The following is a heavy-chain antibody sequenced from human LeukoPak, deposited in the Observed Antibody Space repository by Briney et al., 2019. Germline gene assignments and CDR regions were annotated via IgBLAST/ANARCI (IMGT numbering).Heavy chain of an antibody. J-gene: IGHJ4*02. CDR2: IYYSGST. CDR1: GGSISSYY. CDR3: ARGPAVTTGTSYYFDY. D-gene: IGHD4-17*01. V-gene: IGHV4-59*12. Sequence: PSETLSLTCTVSGGSISSYYWSWIRQPPGKGLEWIGYIYYSGSTYYNPSLKSRVTISVDTSKNQFSLKLSSVTAADTAVYYCARGPAVTTGTSYYFDYWGQGTLVTVSS.